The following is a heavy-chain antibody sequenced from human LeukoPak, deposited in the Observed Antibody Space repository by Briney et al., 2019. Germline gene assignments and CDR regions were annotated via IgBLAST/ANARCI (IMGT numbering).Heavy chain of an antibody. CDR3: ARRVAGTYMDV. V-gene: IGHV4-59*08. CDR2: IYYSRST. CDR1: GGSISSYY. J-gene: IGHJ6*02. D-gene: IGHD6-19*01. Sequence: SETLSLTCTVSGGSISSYYWSWIRQPPGKGLEWIGYIYYSRSTNYNPSLKRRVTISGDTSKNQFSLKLSSVTAADTAVYYCARRVAGTYMDVWGQGTTVTVSS.